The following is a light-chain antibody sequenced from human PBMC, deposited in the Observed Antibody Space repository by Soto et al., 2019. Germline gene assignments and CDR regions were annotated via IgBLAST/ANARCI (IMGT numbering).Light chain of an antibody. J-gene: IGKJ5*01. CDR2: GTS. CDR3: QQYEKWPPSIT. Sequence: EIVLTQSPGTLSLSPGERATLSCRASQSVSSSYLAWYQHKPGQAPRLLIYGTSTRATGISARFSGGGSGTEFTLTISSLQSEDFAVYYCQQYEKWPPSITFGQGTRLEIK. CDR1: QSVSSSY. V-gene: IGKV3-15*01.